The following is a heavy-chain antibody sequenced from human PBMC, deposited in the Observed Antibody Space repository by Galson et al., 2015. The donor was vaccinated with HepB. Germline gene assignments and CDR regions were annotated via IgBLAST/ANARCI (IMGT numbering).Heavy chain of an antibody. V-gene: IGHV1-46*01. CDR3: AKDKSGSWTFDS. Sequence: SCKASGYTFTNYHMHWVRQAPGQGLEWMAIINPRDGDMWYTQKFQGRVTMTWDTSTSTVYMELSSLRSEDTAVYYCAKDKSGSWTFDSWGQGTLVTVSP. CDR2: INPRDGDM. J-gene: IGHJ4*02. D-gene: IGHD1-26*01. CDR1: GYTFTNYH.